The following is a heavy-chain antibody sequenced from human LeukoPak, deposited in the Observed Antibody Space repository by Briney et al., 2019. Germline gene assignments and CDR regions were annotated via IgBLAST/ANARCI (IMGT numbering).Heavy chain of an antibody. J-gene: IGHJ5*02. CDR2: ISAYSGNT. CDR3: AYRLRRNWSDP. D-gene: IGHD4-17*01. V-gene: IGHV1-18*01. Sequence: ASVKVSCKASGYTFLNYGVTWVRQAPGQGLEWLGWISAYSGNTNYAQKVQGRVTMTIDTSTSTAYMELRSLRSDDTAVYYCAYRLRRNWSDPWGQGTLVTVSS. CDR1: GYTFLNYG.